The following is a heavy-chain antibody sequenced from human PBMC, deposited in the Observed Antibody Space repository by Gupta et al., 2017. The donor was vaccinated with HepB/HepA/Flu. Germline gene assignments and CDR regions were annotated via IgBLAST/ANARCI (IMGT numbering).Heavy chain of an antibody. J-gene: IGHJ4*02. D-gene: IGHD5-18*01. V-gene: IGHV3-21*01. CDR3: ARIMPGYSYGSDY. Sequence: EVQLVESGGGLVKPGGSLRLSCAASGFTFSSYSMNWVRQAPGKGLEWFSSISRSSNYIYYADSVKGRFTISRDNAKNSLYLQMNSLRAEDTAVYYCARIMPGYSYGSDYWGQGTLVTVSS. CDR1: GFTFSSYS. CDR2: ISRSSNYI.